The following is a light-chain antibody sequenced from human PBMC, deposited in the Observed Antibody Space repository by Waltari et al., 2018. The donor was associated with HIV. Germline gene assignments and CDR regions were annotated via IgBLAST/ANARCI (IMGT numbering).Light chain of an antibody. Sequence: DIQMTQSPSTLSASVGDRVTITCRASQTISSWLAWYQHKPGKAPKLLIYKASSLESGVPSRFSGSGSGTEFTLTISSLQPDDFATDYCQQYNSYLWTFGQGTKLEIK. CDR2: KAS. CDR3: QQYNSYLWT. CDR1: QTISSW. V-gene: IGKV1-5*03. J-gene: IGKJ2*02.